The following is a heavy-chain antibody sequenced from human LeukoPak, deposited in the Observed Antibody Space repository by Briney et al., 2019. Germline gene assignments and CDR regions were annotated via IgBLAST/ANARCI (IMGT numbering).Heavy chain of an antibody. CDR1: GYTFTSYG. J-gene: IGHJ4*02. D-gene: IGHD2-2*01. CDR2: ISAYNGNT. CDR3: ARASIVVVPAAIPDDY. V-gene: IGHV1-18*01. Sequence: GASVKVSCKASGYTFTSYGISWVRQAPGQGLEWMGWISAYNGNTNYAQKLQGRVTMPTDTSTSTAYMELRSLRSDDTAVYYCARASIVVVPAAIPDDYWGQGTLVTVSS.